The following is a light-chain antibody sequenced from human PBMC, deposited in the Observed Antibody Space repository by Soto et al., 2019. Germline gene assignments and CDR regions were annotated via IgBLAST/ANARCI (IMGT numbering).Light chain of an antibody. CDR2: DAS. Sequence: DIQMTQSPSTLSASVGDRVTITCRASQSISRWVAWYQQKPGKAPKLLIYDASSLESGVPSRFSGTGSGTEFTLTISSLQPDDFATYYCQQYNHYSTFGQGTKREIK. J-gene: IGKJ2*01. CDR3: QQYNHYST. CDR1: QSISRW. V-gene: IGKV1-5*01.